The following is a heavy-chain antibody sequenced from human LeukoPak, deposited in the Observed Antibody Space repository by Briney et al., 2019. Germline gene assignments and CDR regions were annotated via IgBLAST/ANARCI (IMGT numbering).Heavy chain of an antibody. CDR3: AREHSQWVPTWDAFDI. V-gene: IGHV3-74*01. Sequence: GGSLRLSCAASGFTFSIYWIHWVRQVPGKGLVWVSRISPDGSSTNYADFVKGRFAISRDNAKNTLYLQMNSLRAGDTAVYYCAREHSQWVPTWDAFDIWGQGTMVTVSS. D-gene: IGHD4/OR15-4a*01. J-gene: IGHJ3*02. CDR2: ISPDGSST. CDR1: GFTFSIYW.